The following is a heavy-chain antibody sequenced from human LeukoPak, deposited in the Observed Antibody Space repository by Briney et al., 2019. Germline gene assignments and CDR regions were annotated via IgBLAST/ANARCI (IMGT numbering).Heavy chain of an antibody. CDR3: ASSSGWRDAFDI. CDR2: INPNSGGT. J-gene: IGHJ3*02. CDR1: GYTFTGYY. V-gene: IGHV1-2*02. D-gene: IGHD6-19*01. Sequence: ASVKVSCKASGYTFTGYYMHWVRQASGQGLEWMGWINPNSGGTNYAQKFQGRVTMTRDTSISTAYMELSRLRSDDTAVYYCASSSGWRDAFDIWGQGTMVTVSS.